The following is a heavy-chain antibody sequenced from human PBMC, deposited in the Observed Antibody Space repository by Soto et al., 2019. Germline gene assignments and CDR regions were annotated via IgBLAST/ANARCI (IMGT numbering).Heavy chain of an antibody. CDR2: ISAYNGNT. CDR1: GYTFTSYG. CDR3: ARSRNGAVPDSINF. Sequence: ASVKVSCKASGYTFTSYGISWVRQAPGQGLEWMGWISAYNGNTNYAQKLQGRVTMTTDTSTSTAYMELRSLRPDDTAVFYCARSRNGAVPDSINFWGQGTLVTVSS. V-gene: IGHV1-18*01. J-gene: IGHJ4*02. D-gene: IGHD2-8*01.